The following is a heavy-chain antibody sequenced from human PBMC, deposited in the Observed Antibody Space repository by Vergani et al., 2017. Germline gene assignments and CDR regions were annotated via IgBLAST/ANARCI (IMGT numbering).Heavy chain of an antibody. D-gene: IGHD3-3*01. CDR2: IYTSGST. CDR1: GGSFSGYY. J-gene: IGHJ4*02. V-gene: IGHV4-59*10. Sequence: QVQLQQWGAGLLKPSETLSLTCAVYGGSFSGYYWSWIRQPAGKGLEWIGRIYTSGSTNYNPSLKSRVTMSVDTSKNQFSLKLSSVTAADTAVYYCANGQSGWGIFDYWGQGTLVTVSS. CDR3: ANGQSGWGIFDY.